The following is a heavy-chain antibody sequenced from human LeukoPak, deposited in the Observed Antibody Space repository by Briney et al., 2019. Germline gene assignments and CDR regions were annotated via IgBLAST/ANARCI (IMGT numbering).Heavy chain of an antibody. J-gene: IGHJ5*01. D-gene: IGHD1-26*01. CDR1: GGTFSNHA. CDR3: AKDDGSATMGFDS. V-gene: IGHV1-69*05. CDR2: IIPIFRTT. Sequence: SVKVSCKASGGTFSNHAFSWVRQAPGQGLEWMGGIIPIFRTTNYAEQFQGRVTITTDESTNTAYLDLSSLRSEDTAVYYCAKDDGSATMGFDSWGQGTLVSVSS.